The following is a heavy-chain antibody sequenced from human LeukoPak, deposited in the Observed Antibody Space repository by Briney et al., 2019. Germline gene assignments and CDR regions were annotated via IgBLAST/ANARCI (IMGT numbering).Heavy chain of an antibody. V-gene: IGHV4-4*07. CDR2: IYIGGNT. D-gene: IGHD4-23*01. Sequence: PSETLSLTCSVSGGSLNTYYWSWIRQPAGKGLEWIGRIYIGGNTNYNPSLQSRVTMSVDTSKNQFSLKVSSVTAADTAVYYCARERRLLRGDAFDVWGQGTRVTVSS. J-gene: IGHJ3*01. CDR3: ARERRLLRGDAFDV. CDR1: GGSLNTYY.